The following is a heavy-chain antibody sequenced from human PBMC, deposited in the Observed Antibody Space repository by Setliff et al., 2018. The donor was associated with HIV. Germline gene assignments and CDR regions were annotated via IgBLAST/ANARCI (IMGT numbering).Heavy chain of an antibody. CDR1: GGPISSSNYY. D-gene: IGHD6-6*01. J-gene: IGHJ5*02. V-gene: IGHV4-61*01. CDR2: THYSGTT. Sequence: SETLSLTCTVSGGPISSSNYYWSWIRQAPGRGLEWIGYTHYSGTTYNPSLKSRVTMSVDTSKNQFSLRVSSVTAADTAVYYCAREDVPDWFDPWGQGTLVTVSS. CDR3: AREDVPDWFDP.